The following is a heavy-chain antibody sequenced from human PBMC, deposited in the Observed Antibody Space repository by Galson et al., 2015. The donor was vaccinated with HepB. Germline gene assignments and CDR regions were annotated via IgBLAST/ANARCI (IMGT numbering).Heavy chain of an antibody. CDR1: GFTFSSYA. CDR2: ISYDGSNK. J-gene: IGHJ1*01. D-gene: IGHD6-13*01. CDR3: ARDRSPEIAAAGTGYFQH. V-gene: IGHV3-30-3*01. Sequence: SRRLSCAASGFTFSSYAMHWVRQAPGKGLEWVAVISYDGSNKYYADSVKGRFTISRDNSKNTLYLQMNSLRAEDTAVYYCARDRSPEIAAAGTGYFQHWGQGTLVTVSS.